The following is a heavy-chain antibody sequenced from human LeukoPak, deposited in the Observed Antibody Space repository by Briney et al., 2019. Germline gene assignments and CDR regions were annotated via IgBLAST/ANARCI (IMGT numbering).Heavy chain of an antibody. J-gene: IGHJ4*02. CDR2: ISITGTSR. D-gene: IGHD6-13*01. V-gene: IGHV3-11*04. CDR3: ARDAAAGTDSYYFDY. Sequence: GGSLRLSCVASGFTFSDYYMSWIRQAPGKGLEWVSYISITGTSRYYADSVRGRFTISRDKARNSLYPQMNSLRAEDTAVYYCARDAAAGTDSYYFDYWGQGTLVTVSS. CDR1: GFTFSDYY.